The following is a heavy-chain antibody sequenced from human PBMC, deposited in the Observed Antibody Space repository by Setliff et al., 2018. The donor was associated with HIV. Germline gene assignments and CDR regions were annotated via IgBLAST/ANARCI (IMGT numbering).Heavy chain of an antibody. CDR1: GGSISSYY. Sequence: PSETLSLTCTVSGGSISSYYWSWIRQPPGKGLEWIGYIYTSGSTNYNPSLKSRVTISLDTSKNQFSLKLASVTAADTAVYVCAGEDSSGRIDYWGQGTLVTVSS. D-gene: IGHD6-19*01. V-gene: IGHV4-4*09. CDR2: IYTSGST. CDR3: AGEDSSGRIDY. J-gene: IGHJ4*02.